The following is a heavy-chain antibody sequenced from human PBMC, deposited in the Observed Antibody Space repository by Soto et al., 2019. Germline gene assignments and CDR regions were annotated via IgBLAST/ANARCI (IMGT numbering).Heavy chain of an antibody. CDR1: GFSLSRSGVG. CDR2: IYWDADK. J-gene: IGHJ4*02. D-gene: IGHD4-17*01. Sequence: QITLKESGPTLVKPTQTLTLTCTFSGFSLSRSGVGVGWIRQPPGKSLEWLALIYWDADKRYSPSLKSRLTITKDNSNNQVVLSMTNMDPVDTATYYCAHLNYGDYVFDYWGQGTLVTVSS. V-gene: IGHV2-5*02. CDR3: AHLNYGDYVFDY.